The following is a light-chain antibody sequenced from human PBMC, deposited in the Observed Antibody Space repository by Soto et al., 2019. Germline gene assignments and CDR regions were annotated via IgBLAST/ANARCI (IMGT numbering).Light chain of an antibody. CDR1: SSDVGSYKL. Sequence: QSVLTQPASVSGSPGQSITISCAGTSSDVGSYKLVSWYQQHPGKAPKLMIYEGTKRPSGVSNRFSGSQSGNTASLTISGLQAEDEADYYCCSNAGSTTYVFGTGTKLTVL. CDR2: EGT. V-gene: IGLV2-23*01. J-gene: IGLJ1*01. CDR3: CSNAGSTTYV.